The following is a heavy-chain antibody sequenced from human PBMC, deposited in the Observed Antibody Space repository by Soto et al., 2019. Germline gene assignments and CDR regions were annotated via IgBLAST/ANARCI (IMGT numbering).Heavy chain of an antibody. V-gene: IGHV1-8*01. CDR1: GYTFTSYD. D-gene: IGHD5-12*01. CDR3: ARVAEMATIPDY. J-gene: IGHJ4*02. Sequence: ASVKVSCKASGYTFTSYDINWVRQATGQGLEWMGWMNPNSGNTGYAQKFQGRVTMTRNTSISTAYMELSCLRSEDTAVYYCARVAEMATIPDYWGQGTLVTVSS. CDR2: MNPNSGNT.